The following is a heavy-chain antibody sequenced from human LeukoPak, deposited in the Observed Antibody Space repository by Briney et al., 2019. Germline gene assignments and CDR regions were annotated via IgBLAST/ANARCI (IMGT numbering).Heavy chain of an antibody. J-gene: IGHJ5*02. CDR1: GYTFTSYY. CDR3: ARAGHGVAAAIGLDH. V-gene: IGHV1-46*01. D-gene: IGHD2-2*01. CDR2: INPSGGST. Sequence: GASVTVSCTASGYTFTSYYMHWVRHAPGQGLEWMGIINPSGGSTSYAQKFQGRVTMTRDMSTSTVYMELSSLRSEDTAVYYCARAGHGVAAAIGLDHWGQGTLVTVSS.